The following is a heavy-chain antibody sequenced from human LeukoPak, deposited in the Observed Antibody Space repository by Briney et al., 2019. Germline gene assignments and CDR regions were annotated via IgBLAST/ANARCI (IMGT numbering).Heavy chain of an antibody. Sequence: GESLKISCQGFGYSFANYWIAWVRQMPGKGLEWMGIIYPGDSDTKYSPSFQGQVTISADKSISTAYLQWSSLKASDTAMYYCARTSAFSLLDWLLDAFDIWGPGTMVTVSS. D-gene: IGHD3/OR15-3a*01. CDR1: GYSFANYW. V-gene: IGHV5-51*01. J-gene: IGHJ3*02. CDR3: ARTSAFSLLDWLLDAFDI. CDR2: IYPGDSDT.